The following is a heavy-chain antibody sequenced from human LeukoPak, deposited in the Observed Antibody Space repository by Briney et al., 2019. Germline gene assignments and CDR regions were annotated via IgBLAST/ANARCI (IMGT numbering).Heavy chain of an antibody. V-gene: IGHV3-9*01. CDR3: AKDLGDDILTGDVGFDI. J-gene: IGHJ3*02. Sequence: PGGSLRLSCAASGFTFDDYAMHWVRQAPGKGLEWVSGISWNSGSIGYADSVKGRFTISRDNAKNSLYLQMNSLRTEDTALYYCAKDLGDDILTGDVGFDIWGQGTMVTVSS. D-gene: IGHD3-9*01. CDR1: GFTFDDYA. CDR2: ISWNSGSI.